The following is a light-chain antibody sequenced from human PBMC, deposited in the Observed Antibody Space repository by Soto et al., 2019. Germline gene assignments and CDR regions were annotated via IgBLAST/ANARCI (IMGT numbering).Light chain of an antibody. J-gene: IGKJ4*01. CDR2: LGS. V-gene: IGKV2-28*01. Sequence: DIVMTQSPLSLPVTPGEPASISCRSSPSLLHSNGYNYLDWYLQKPGQSPQLLIYLGSNRASGVPDRFSGSGSGKDFTLKISRVEAEDVGVYYCMQALQTPTFGGGTKVESK. CDR3: MQALQTPT. CDR1: PSLLHSNGYNY.